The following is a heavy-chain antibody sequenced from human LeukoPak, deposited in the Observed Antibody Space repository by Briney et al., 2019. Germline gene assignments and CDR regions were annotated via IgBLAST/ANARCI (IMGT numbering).Heavy chain of an antibody. V-gene: IGHV1-2*02. CDR3: ARNWVRQRGGYDFDY. D-gene: IGHD5-12*01. CDR2: INPNSGGT. J-gene: IGHJ4*02. CDR1: GYTFTGYY. Sequence: ASVKVSCKASGYTFTGYYMHWVRQAPGQGLEWMGWINPNSGGTNYAQKFQGRVTMTRDTSISTAYMELSRLRSDDTAVYYCARNWVRQRGGYDFDYWGQGTLATVSS.